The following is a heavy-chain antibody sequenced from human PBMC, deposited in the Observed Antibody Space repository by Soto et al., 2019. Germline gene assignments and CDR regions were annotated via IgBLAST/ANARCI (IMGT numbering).Heavy chain of an antibody. CDR3: AKNQPSWATRAAFDY. J-gene: IGHJ4*02. CDR1: GFTFSIYA. V-gene: IGHV3-23*01. Sequence: GGSLRLSCAASGFTFSIYAMNWVRQAPGKGLEWVSGISGGSGDSTFYADSVKGRFTISRDNYKNTLHLQMNSLRTEDTAVYYGAKNQPSWATRAAFDYWGQGTLVTVSS. CDR2: ISGGSGDST. D-gene: IGHD2-2*01.